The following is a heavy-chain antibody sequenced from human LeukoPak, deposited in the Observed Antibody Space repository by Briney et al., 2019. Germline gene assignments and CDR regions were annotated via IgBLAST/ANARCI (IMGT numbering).Heavy chain of an antibody. Sequence: ASVKVSCKASGYTFTGYYMHWVPQAPGQGLEWMGRINPNSGGTNYAQKLQGRVTMTTDTSTSTAYMELRSLRSDDTAVYYCARDRWNIVGATVDYWGQGTLVTVSS. J-gene: IGHJ4*02. CDR2: INPNSGGT. V-gene: IGHV1-2*06. D-gene: IGHD1-26*01. CDR3: ARDRWNIVGATVDY. CDR1: GYTFTGYY.